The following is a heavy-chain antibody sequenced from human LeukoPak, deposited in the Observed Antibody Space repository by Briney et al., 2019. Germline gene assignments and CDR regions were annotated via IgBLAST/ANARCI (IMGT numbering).Heavy chain of an antibody. CDR1: GFTFSNYP. CDR2: VGSSGAGT. V-gene: IGHV3-23*01. Sequence: PGGSLRLSCVASGFTFSNYPMTWVRQAPGKGLEWVSAVGSSGAGTKYAESVKGRFTISRDNSKSTLYLQMNSLRDDDTAVYYCAKDGGNGDTNEAFDIWGQGTMVTVSS. J-gene: IGHJ3*02. D-gene: IGHD4-23*01. CDR3: AKDGGNGDTNEAFDI.